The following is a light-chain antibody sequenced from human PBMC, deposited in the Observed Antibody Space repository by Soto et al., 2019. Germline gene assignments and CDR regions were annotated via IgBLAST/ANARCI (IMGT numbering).Light chain of an antibody. CDR1: QSVSNW. CDR2: KAS. J-gene: IGKJ4*01. Sequence: DIQMTQSPSTLSASVGDRVIITCRASQSVSNWLAWYQQRPGRAPKLLIYKASTLESGVPSRFSGSGSGTDFTLTISSLQPDDSATYYCQQYNGYMEQSNSYMITFGGGTKVEIK. V-gene: IGKV1-5*03. CDR3: QQYNGYMEQSNSYMIT.